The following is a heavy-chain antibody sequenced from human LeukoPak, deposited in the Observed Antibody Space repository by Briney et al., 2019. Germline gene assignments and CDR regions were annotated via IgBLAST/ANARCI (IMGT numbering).Heavy chain of an antibody. CDR2: ISYDGSNK. J-gene: IGHJ4*02. Sequence: GGSLRLTCAASGFTFSSFWMHWVRQAPGKGLEWVAVISYDGSNKYYADSVKGRFTISRDNSKNTLYLQMNSLRAEDTAVYYCARDRCSGGSCHVGSYYFDYWGQGTLVTVSS. V-gene: IGHV3-30-3*01. CDR3: ARDRCSGGSCHVGSYYFDY. CDR1: GFTFSSFW. D-gene: IGHD2-15*01.